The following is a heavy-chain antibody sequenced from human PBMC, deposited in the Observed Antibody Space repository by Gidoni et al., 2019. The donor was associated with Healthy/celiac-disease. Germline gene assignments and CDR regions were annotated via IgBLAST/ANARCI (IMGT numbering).Heavy chain of an antibody. D-gene: IGHD2-21*02. J-gene: IGHJ4*02. CDR1: GFTFSSYG. CDR2: ISYDGSNK. Sequence: QVQLVESGGGVVQPGRSLRLSCAASGFTFSSYGLHWVRQAPGKGLEWVAVISYDGSNKYYADSVKGRFTISRDNSKNTLYLQMNSLRAEDTAVYYCAKGPNWPGVTPDYWGQGTLVTVSS. CDR3: AKGPNWPGVTPDY. V-gene: IGHV3-30*18.